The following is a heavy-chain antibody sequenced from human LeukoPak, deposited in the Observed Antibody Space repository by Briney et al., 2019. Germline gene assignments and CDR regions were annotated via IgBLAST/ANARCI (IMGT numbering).Heavy chain of an antibody. CDR2: ISDDGSNK. D-gene: IGHD5-18*01. V-gene: IGHV3-30*04. CDR1: GFTFSSYA. Sequence: PGGSLRLSCAASGFTFSSYAMHWVRQAPDKGLEWVAVISDDGSNKYYTHSVKGRFTISRDNSKNTLYLQMNSLRAEDTAVYYCARAVYSYGPPSDYWGQGTLVTVSS. CDR3: ARAVYSYGPPSDY. J-gene: IGHJ4*02.